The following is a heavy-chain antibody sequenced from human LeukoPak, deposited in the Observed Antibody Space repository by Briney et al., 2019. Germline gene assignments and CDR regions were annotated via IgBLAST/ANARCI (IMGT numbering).Heavy chain of an antibody. CDR3: ARDRYSPLHYYGMDV. V-gene: IGHV4-59*01. D-gene: IGHD4-11*01. Sequence: SEALSLTCTVSGDSINNYFWSWIRQPPGKGLEWIGYIYYSGGTNYNPSLKSRVTISIDTSKNQFSLKLSSVTAADTAVYYCARDRYSPLHYYGMDVWGQGTAVTVSS. CDR1: GDSINNYF. CDR2: IYYSGGT. J-gene: IGHJ6*02.